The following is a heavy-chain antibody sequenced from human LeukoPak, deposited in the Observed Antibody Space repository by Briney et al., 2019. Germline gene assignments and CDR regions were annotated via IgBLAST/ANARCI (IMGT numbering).Heavy chain of an antibody. CDR2: LYSGGST. CDR1: GFXVSTNY. Sequence: PGGSLRLSCAASGFXVSTNYITWVRQAPGKGLECVSVLYSGGSTYYAASVKGRFTISRDTSKNALYLEMNSLRAEDTAVYYCATARAAYGGTYYFDYWGQGTLVTVSS. CDR3: ATARAAYGGTYYFDY. V-gene: IGHV3-66*01. D-gene: IGHD4-23*01. J-gene: IGHJ4*02.